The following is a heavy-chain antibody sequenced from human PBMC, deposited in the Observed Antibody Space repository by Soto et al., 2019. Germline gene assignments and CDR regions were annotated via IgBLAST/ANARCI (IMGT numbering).Heavy chain of an antibody. CDR2: IFVSSTTI. D-gene: IGHD7-27*01. CDR1: GFSFSSYS. CDR3: GREKNWGFDY. J-gene: IGHJ4*02. V-gene: IGHV3-48*04. Sequence: EVQLVESGGGLVQPGGSLRLSCVASGFSFSSYSMVWVRQAPGKGLEWIAYIFVSSTTIHYADSVKGRFTVSRDNTQNSLFLLIKSRRAEETPIFYCGREKNWGFDYWGPGTPVIVSS.